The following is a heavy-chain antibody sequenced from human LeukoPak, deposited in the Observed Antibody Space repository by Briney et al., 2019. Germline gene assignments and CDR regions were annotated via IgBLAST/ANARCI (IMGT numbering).Heavy chain of an antibody. CDR3: AIHGGGTIRIEAFDV. J-gene: IGHJ3*01. Sequence: GGSLRLSCVVSGFTFSDYHMNWVRQAPGKGLEWVSAISGDGRDIFYADAVKGRFTISRDNSKNTLYLQMNSLRDEDTALYYCAIHGGGTIRIEAFDVWGQGTMVTISS. V-gene: IGHV3-23*01. D-gene: IGHD3-3*01. CDR2: ISGDGRDI. CDR1: GFTFSDYH.